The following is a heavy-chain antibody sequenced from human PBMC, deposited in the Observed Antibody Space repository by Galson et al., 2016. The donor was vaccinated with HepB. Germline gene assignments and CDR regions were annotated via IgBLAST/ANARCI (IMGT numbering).Heavy chain of an antibody. V-gene: IGHV3-11*01. Sequence: SLRLSCAASGFTFSDYYMSWIRQAPGKGLEWVSYISSSSTTMYYADSVEGRFTISRDNAKRSLVLQLNSLRVEDTAVYYCARGKSHKSNSYDGMDVWGQGTTVTVSS. CDR3: ARGKSHKSNSYDGMDV. CDR1: GFTFSDYY. CDR2: ISSSSTTM. D-gene: IGHD3-3*01. J-gene: IGHJ6*02.